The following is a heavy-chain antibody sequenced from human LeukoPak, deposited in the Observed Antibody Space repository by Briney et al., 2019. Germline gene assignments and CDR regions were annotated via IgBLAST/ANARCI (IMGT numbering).Heavy chain of an antibody. V-gene: IGHV1-18*01. CDR3: ARDESIAARLPDY. J-gene: IGHJ4*02. CDR1: GYTFTSYG. Sequence: GASVKVSCKASGYTFTSYGISWVRQAPGQGLEWMGWISAYNGNTNYAQKFQGRVTITADESTSTAYMELSSLRSEDTAVYYCARDESIAARLPDYWGQGTLVTVSS. CDR2: ISAYNGNT. D-gene: IGHD6-6*01.